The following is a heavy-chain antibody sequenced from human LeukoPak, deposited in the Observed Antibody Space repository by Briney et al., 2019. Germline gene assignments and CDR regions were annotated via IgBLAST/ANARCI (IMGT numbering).Heavy chain of an antibody. CDR2: IKSKTDGGTT. D-gene: IGHD3-22*01. J-gene: IGHJ4*02. CDR3: TTDLSLDDSSGYPEIDY. CDR1: GFTFRSCE. V-gene: IGHV3-15*01. Sequence: KTGGSLRLSCAASGFTFRSCELSWVRQAPGKGLEWVGRIKSKTDGGTTDYAAPVKGRFTISRDDSKNTLYLQMNSLKTEDTAVYYCTTDLSLDDSSGYPEIDYWGQGTLVTVSS.